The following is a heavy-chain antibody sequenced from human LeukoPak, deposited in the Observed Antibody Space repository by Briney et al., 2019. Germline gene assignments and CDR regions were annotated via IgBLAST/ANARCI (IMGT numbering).Heavy chain of an antibody. V-gene: IGHV3-33*01. J-gene: IGHJ5*02. CDR3: ATKSLGRVAATPAS. Sequence: GGSLRLSCSASAFGFSGYGMHWVRQAPGKGLEWLAVIWADARTQYYADSVKGRFTISRDNSKNTLYLQMDSLRAEDTAVYYCATKSLGRVAATPASWGQGTLVTVSS. CDR1: AFGFSGYG. D-gene: IGHD2-15*01. CDR2: IWADARTQ.